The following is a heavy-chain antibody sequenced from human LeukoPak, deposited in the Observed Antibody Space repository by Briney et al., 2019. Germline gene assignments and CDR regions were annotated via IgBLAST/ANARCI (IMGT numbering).Heavy chain of an antibody. J-gene: IGHJ4*02. CDR1: GYTFTSYY. D-gene: IGHD3-10*01. CDR3: ARSMIRGVIYYFDY. V-gene: IGHV1-46*01. CDR2: INPSGDST. Sequence: ASVKVSCKASGYTFTSYYIHWVRQAPGQGLEWMGVINPSGDSTSYAQKFQGRVTMTRDTSTSTVYMELSSLRSEDTAVHYCARSMIRGVIYYFDYWGQGTLVTVSS.